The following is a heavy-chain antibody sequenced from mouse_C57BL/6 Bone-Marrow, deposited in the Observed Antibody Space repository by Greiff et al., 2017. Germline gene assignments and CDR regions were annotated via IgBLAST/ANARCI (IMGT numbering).Heavy chain of an antibody. V-gene: IGHV1-80*01. CDR2: IYPGDGGT. Sequence: VQLQQSGAELVQPGASVKLSCKASGYAFSSYWMNWVKQRPGKGLEWIGHIYPGDGGTNYTGTFKGKATLTVDKSSSTAYMQLSSLTSEDSAVYCCARYSSWFAYGGQGTLVTVSA. CDR1: GYAFSSYW. J-gene: IGHJ3*01. CDR3: ARYSSWFAY.